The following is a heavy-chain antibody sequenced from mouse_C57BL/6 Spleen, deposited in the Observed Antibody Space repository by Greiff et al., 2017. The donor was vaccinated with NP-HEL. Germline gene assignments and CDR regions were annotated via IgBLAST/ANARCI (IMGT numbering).Heavy chain of an antibody. D-gene: IGHD1-1*01. J-gene: IGHJ4*01. CDR2: ISNGGGST. CDR1: GFTFSDYY. V-gene: IGHV5-12*01. Sequence: EVKVVESGGGLVQPGGSLKLSCAASGFTFSDYYMYWVRQTPEKRLEWVAYISNGGGSTYYPDTVKGRFTISRDNAKNTLYLQMSRLKSEDTAMYYCARSIYYYGSSYDYAMDYWGQGTSVTVSS. CDR3: ARSIYYYGSSYDYAMDY.